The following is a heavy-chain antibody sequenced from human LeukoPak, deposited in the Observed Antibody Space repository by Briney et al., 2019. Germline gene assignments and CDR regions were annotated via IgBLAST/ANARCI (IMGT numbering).Heavy chain of an antibody. V-gene: IGHV3-13*01. CDR3: VRQQTPHGNFDY. D-gene: IGHD1-26*01. CDR1: GFTFSNHA. Sequence: PGRSLRLSCATSGFTFSNHAMHWVRQASGKGLEWVSAIGTAGDTFYPGSVKGRFTISRENAKNSLSLQMNSLRAGDTAVYYCVRQQTPHGNFDYWGQGTLVTVSS. J-gene: IGHJ4*02. CDR2: IGTAGDT.